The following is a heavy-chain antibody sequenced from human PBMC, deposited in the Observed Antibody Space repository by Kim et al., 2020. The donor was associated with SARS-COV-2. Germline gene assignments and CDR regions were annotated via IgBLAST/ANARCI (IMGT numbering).Heavy chain of an antibody. V-gene: IGHV3-21*01. CDR2: ISSSSSYI. Sequence: GGSLRLSCAASGFTFSSYSMNWVRQAPGKGLEWVSSISSSSSYIYYADSVKGRFTISRDNAKNSLYLQMNSLRAEDTAVYYCAVLGTPGVQQLVESRSADNWYFDLWGRGTLVTVSS. CDR3: AVLGTPGVQQLVESRSADNWYFDL. D-gene: IGHD6-13*01. CDR1: GFTFSSYS. J-gene: IGHJ2*01.